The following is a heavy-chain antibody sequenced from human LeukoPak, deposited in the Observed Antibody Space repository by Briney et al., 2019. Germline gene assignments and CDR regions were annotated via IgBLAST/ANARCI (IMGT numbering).Heavy chain of an antibody. CDR1: GYTSTGYY. V-gene: IGHV1-2*02. CDR2: INPNSGGT. J-gene: IGHJ5*02. CDR3: ASSLCSSTSCHNRDWFDP. D-gene: IGHD2-2*02. Sequence: ASVKVSCKASGYTSTGYYMHWVRQAPGQGLEWMGWINPNSGGTNYAQKFQGRVTMTTDTSTSTAYMELRSLRSDDTAVYYCASSLCSSTSCHNRDWFDPWGQGTLVTVSS.